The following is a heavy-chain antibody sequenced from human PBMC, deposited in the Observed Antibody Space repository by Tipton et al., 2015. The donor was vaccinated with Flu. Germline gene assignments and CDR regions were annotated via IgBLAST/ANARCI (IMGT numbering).Heavy chain of an antibody. CDR2: IYYSGST. CDR1: GGSISSYY. D-gene: IGHD2-2*01. V-gene: IGHV4-59*01. CDR3: AREMYDCSSTSCYPHAFDI. J-gene: IGHJ3*02. Sequence: TLSLTCTVSGGSISSYYWSWIRQPPGKGLEWIGYIYYSGSTNYNPSLKSRVTISVDTSKNQFSLKLSSVTAADTAVYYCAREMYDCSSTSCYPHAFDIWGQGTMVTVSS.